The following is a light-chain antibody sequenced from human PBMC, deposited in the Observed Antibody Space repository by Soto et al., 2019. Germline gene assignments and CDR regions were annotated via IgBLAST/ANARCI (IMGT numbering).Light chain of an antibody. CDR2: EDD. CDR3: QSFDSSNSVL. CDR1: SASIASNY. J-gene: IGLJ2*01. Sequence: NFMLTQPHSVSETPGKTVTISCTHTSASIASNYVQWYQQRPGSAPTTVIYEDDQRPSGVPDRFSGSIDASSDSASLTISGLKTEDEAVYYCQSFDSSNSVLFGGGTKVTVL. V-gene: IGLV6-57*04.